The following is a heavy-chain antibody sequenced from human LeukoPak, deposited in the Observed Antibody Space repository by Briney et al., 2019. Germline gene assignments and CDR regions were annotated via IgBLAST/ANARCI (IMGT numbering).Heavy chain of an antibody. CDR1: GGSISSYY. V-gene: IGHV4-59*01. D-gene: IGHD5-18*01. J-gene: IGHJ3*02. CDR2: IYYSGST. CDR3: ARSRSGYSYDHAAFDI. Sequence: SETLSLTCTVSGGSISSYYWSWIRQPPGKGLEWIAYIYYSGSTNYNPSLKSRVTISVDTSRNQFSLKLSSVTAADTAVYYCARSRSGYSYDHAAFDIWGQGTMVTVSS.